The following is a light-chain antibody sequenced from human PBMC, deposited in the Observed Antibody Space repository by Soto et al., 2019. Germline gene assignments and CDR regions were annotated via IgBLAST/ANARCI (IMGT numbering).Light chain of an antibody. J-gene: IGKJ4*01. CDR1: QSVSSSY. Sequence: EIVLTQSPGTLSLSPGERATLSCRASQSVSSSYLAWYQQKPGQAPRLLIYVASSRATGSPDRFSGSGSGTDFTLTISRLEPEDCAVYYCQQYGSSPFTFGGGTKVEIK. CDR2: VAS. CDR3: QQYGSSPFT. V-gene: IGKV3-20*01.